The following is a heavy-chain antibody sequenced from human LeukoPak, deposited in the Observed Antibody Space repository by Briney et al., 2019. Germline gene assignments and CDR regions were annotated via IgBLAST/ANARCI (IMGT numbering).Heavy chain of an antibody. Sequence: KVGESLKISCKGSGYSFTDYWIGWVRQMPGKGLEWMGFVYPGDSDTRYSPSFQGRVTISADKSISTAYLQWSSLKASDAAMYYCARGGDGYTGWTGAVIDYWGQGTLVIVSS. CDR3: ARGGDGYTGWTGAVIDY. D-gene: IGHD5-24*01. J-gene: IGHJ4*02. CDR1: GYSFTDYW. V-gene: IGHV5-51*01. CDR2: VYPGDSDT.